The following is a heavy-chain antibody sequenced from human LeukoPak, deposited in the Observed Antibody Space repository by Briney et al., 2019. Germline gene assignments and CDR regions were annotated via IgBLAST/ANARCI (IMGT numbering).Heavy chain of an antibody. CDR2: ISSSSSYI. J-gene: IGHJ6*02. V-gene: IGHV3-21*01. D-gene: IGHD3-16*01. CDR1: GFTFNRYA. Sequence: GGSLRLSCAASGFTFNRYAMNWVRQAPGKGLEWVSSISSSSSYIYYADSVKGRFTFSRDNAKNSLYLQMNSLRAEDTAVYYCARHDSLGGYYYYGMDVWGQGTTVTVSS. CDR3: ARHDSLGGYYYYGMDV.